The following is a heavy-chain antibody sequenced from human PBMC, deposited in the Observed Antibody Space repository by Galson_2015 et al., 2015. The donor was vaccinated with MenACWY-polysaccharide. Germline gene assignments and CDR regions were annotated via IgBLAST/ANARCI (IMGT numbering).Heavy chain of an antibody. V-gene: IGHV1-46*01. CDR1: GYTFTSDY. CDR3: ARARQTRNSPFDY. J-gene: IGHJ4*02. D-gene: IGHD2/OR15-2a*01. Sequence: SVKVSCKASGYTFTSDYVHWVRQAPGQGLEWMGIINPSTGGTSYVQKFQGRVAMTRDTSTSTVYLEVSSLRSDDTAVYYCARARQTRNSPFDYWGQGTLVTTSS. CDR2: INPSTGGT.